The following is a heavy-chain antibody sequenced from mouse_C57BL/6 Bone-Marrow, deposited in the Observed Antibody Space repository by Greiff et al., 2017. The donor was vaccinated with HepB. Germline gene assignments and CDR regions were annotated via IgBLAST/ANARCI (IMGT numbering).Heavy chain of an antibody. CDR1: GYTFTSYW. CDR3: AYYYGSSLRYWYFDG. CDR2: IYPGSGST. V-gene: IGHV1-55*01. J-gene: IGHJ1*03. D-gene: IGHD1-1*01. Sequence: QVQLQQPGAELVKPGASVKMSCKASGYTFTSYWITWVKQRPGQGLEWIGDIYPGSGSTNYNEKFKSKATLTVDTASSTAYMQLSSLTSEDSAVYYCAYYYGSSLRYWYFDGWGTGTTVTVSS.